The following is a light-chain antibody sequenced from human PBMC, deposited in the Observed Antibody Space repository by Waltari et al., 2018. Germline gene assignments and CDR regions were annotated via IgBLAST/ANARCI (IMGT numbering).Light chain of an antibody. CDR2: AAS. CDR1: QNIGSF. V-gene: IGKV1-39*01. CDR3: QQSYSTSCT. Sequence: IQMTQSPPSLSASVGDRVTITCRAGQNIGSFLHWYQQRPGKAPNLLIFAASSLQSGVPSRFSGGGSGTDFTLTISSLQPEDFATYYCQQSYSTSCTFGQGTKVEIK. J-gene: IGKJ1*01.